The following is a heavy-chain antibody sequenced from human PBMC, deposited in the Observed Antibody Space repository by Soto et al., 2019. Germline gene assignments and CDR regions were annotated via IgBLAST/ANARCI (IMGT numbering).Heavy chain of an antibody. J-gene: IGHJ4*02. CDR1: GYTFTSYY. D-gene: IGHD5-18*01. V-gene: IGHV1-46*01. CDR2: INPSGGST. Sequence: ASVKVSCKASGYTFTSYYMHWVRQAPGQGLEWMGIINPSGGSTSYAQKFQGRVTMTRDTSTSTVYMELSSLRSEDTAVYYCARATDSYGYFLLGHFDYWGQGTLVTVSS. CDR3: ARATDSYGYFLLGHFDY.